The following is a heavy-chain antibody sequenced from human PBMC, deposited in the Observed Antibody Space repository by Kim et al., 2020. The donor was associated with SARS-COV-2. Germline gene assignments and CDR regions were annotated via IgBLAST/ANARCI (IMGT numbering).Heavy chain of an antibody. J-gene: IGHJ3*02. CDR3: AIPYRRYGGGAFDI. V-gene: IGHV4-34*13. Sequence: NPPRKRRVTLSVNTSKNQFSLQLSSVTAADTAVYYCAIPYRRYGGGAFDIWGQGTMVTVSS. D-gene: IGHD4-17*01.